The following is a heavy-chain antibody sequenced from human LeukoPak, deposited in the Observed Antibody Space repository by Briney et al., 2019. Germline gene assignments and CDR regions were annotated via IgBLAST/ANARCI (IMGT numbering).Heavy chain of an antibody. J-gene: IGHJ4*02. CDR1: GDSVSSNSAA. CDR2: TYYRSKWYN. V-gene: IGHV6-1*01. Sequence: SQTLSLTCAISGDSVSSNSAAWNWIRQSPSRGLEWLGRTYYRSKWYNDYAVSVKSRITINPDTSKNQFSLKLSSVTAADTAVYYCARGPFYGDYVLGYWGQGTLVTVSS. CDR3: ARGPFYGDYVLGY. D-gene: IGHD4-17*01.